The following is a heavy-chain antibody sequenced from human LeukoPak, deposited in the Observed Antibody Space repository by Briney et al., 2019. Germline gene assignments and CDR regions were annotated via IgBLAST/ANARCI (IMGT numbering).Heavy chain of an antibody. CDR2: IIPIFGTA. J-gene: IGHJ4*02. CDR3: ARGWLAETTVVTPYNY. D-gene: IGHD4-23*01. CDR1: EGTFSTYA. Sequence: SVKVSCKASEGTFSTYAISWVRQAPGQGLEWMGGIIPIFGTANYAQKFHGRVTITADESTNTAYMELSSLKSEDTAVYYCARGWLAETTVVTPYNYWGQGTLVTVSS. V-gene: IGHV1-69*13.